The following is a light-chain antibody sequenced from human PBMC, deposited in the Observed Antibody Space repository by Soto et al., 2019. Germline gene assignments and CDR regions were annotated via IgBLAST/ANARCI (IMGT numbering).Light chain of an antibody. CDR1: QNVGTY. CDR3: QQSSSTPQT. V-gene: IGKV1-39*01. Sequence: DLQMTQSPSSLSASIGDRVTITCRASQNVGTYLSWYQQKQGKAPKLLINVASTLQSGVPSRFSGSGSGTDFTLAISSLQPEDFATYYCQQSSSTPQTFGGGTRVEIK. CDR2: VAS. J-gene: IGKJ4*01.